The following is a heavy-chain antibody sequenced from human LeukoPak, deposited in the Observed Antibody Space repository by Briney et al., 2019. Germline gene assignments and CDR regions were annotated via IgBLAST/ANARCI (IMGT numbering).Heavy chain of an antibody. CDR2: ISYDGSNK. V-gene: IGHV3-30*14. CDR1: GFTFSSYA. CDR3: ARGSGVGATIGWFDP. J-gene: IGHJ5*02. Sequence: AGGSLRLSCAASGFTFSSYAMHWVRQAPGKGLEWVAVISYDGSNKYYADSVKGRFTISRDNSKNTLYLQMNSLRAEDTAVYYCARGSGVGATIGWFDPWGQGTLVTVSS. D-gene: IGHD1-26*01.